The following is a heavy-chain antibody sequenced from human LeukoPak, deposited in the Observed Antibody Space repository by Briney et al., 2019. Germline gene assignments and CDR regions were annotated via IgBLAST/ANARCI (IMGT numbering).Heavy chain of an antibody. CDR1: GFTVSSNY. V-gene: IGHV3-15*07. CDR2: IKSKTDGGTT. D-gene: IGHD3-16*01. Sequence: GVSLRLSCAASGFTVSSNYMNWVRQAPGKGLEWVGRIKSKTDGGTTDYAAPVKGRFTISRDDSKNTLYLQMNSLKTEDTAVYYCTTDGDPYDCVWGPLSSWGQGTLVTVSS. CDR3: TTDGDPYDCVWGPLSS. J-gene: IGHJ4*02.